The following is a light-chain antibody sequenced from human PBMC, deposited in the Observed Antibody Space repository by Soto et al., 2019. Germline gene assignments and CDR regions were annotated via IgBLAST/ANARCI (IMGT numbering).Light chain of an antibody. Sequence: EVVCRKSAGPLSLSPGEKATLSCRSSQPVRNNYLAWYQQKPGQAPRLLIYGASSRATGIPDRFSGSGSGTDFTLTISRLEPEDCALYYCQQYGSYPLTFGGGTKVDIK. CDR1: QPVRNNY. V-gene: IGKV3-20*01. CDR3: QQYGSYPLT. CDR2: GAS. J-gene: IGKJ4*01.